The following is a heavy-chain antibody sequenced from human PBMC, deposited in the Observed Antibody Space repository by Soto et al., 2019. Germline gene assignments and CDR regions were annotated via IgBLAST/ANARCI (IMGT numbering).Heavy chain of an antibody. CDR3: AKNGPRSGYSSSSTDLDY. CDR1: GFTFSTYA. J-gene: IGHJ4*02. Sequence: GGSLRLSCAASGFTFSTYAMSWVRQAPGKGLEWVSAISNSGDNTYYTDSVKGRFTISRDNSKNTLYLQMNSLRAEDTAIYFCAKNGPRSGYSSSSTDLDYWGPGTLVTVSS. CDR2: ISNSGDNT. D-gene: IGHD6-6*01. V-gene: IGHV3-23*01.